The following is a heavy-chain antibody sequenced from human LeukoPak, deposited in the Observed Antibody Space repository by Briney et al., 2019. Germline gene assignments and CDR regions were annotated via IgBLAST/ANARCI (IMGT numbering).Heavy chain of an antibody. D-gene: IGHD6-19*01. CDR3: AKDTGQWPVRTFDY. CDR2: ISYSGGTK. Sequence: GGSLRLSCAASGFTFSSHSMNWVRQAPGKGLEWVSGISYSGGTKYYADSVKGRFTISRDNSKNTLYLQMSSLRAEDTAVYYCAKDTGQWPVRTFDYWGQGTLVTVSS. CDR1: GFTFSSHS. J-gene: IGHJ4*02. V-gene: IGHV3-23*01.